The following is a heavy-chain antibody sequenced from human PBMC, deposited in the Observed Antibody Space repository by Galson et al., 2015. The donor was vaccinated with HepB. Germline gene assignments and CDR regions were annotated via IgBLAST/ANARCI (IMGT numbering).Heavy chain of an antibody. CDR2: IKSKTDGGTT. J-gene: IGHJ6*02. D-gene: IGHD6-19*01. Sequence: SLRLSCAASGFTFSNAWMSWVRQAPGKGLEWVGRIKSKTDGGTTDYAAPVKGRFTISRDDSKNTLYLQMNSLKTEDTAVYYCTTDREQWLVLDYYYGMDVWGQGTTVTVSS. V-gene: IGHV3-15*01. CDR1: GFTFSNAW. CDR3: TTDREQWLVLDYYYGMDV.